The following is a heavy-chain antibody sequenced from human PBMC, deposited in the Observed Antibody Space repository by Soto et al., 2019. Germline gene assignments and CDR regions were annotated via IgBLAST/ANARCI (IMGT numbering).Heavy chain of an antibody. V-gene: IGHV4-34*01. CDR3: ACADFWSGYYGPNFDY. CDR1: GGSFSGYY. J-gene: IGHJ4*02. CDR2: INHSGST. D-gene: IGHD3-3*01. Sequence: PSETLSLTCAVYGGSFSGYYWSWIRQPPGKGLEWIGEINHSGSTNYNPSLKSRVTISVDTSKNQFSLKLSSVTAADTAVYYCACADFWSGYYGPNFDYWGQGTLVTVSS.